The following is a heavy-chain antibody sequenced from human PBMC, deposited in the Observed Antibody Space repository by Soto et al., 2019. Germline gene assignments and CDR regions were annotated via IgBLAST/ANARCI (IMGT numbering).Heavy chain of an antibody. D-gene: IGHD2-15*01. CDR1: VYTFTSYD. V-gene: IGHV1-8*01. Sequence: ASVKVSCKASVYTFTSYDINWVRQATGQGLEWMGWMNPNSGNTGYAQKFQGRVTMTRNTSISTAYIEMSSLRPEDTAVYYCARGADIGGYYYYMDVWGKGTTVTVSS. J-gene: IGHJ6*03. CDR2: MNPNSGNT. CDR3: ARGADIGGYYYYMDV.